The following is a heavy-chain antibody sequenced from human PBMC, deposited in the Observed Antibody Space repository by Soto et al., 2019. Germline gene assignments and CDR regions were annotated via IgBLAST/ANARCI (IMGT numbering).Heavy chain of an antibody. CDR2: IRSKAYGGTT. V-gene: IGHV3-49*03. J-gene: IGHJ4*02. CDR1: GFTFGDYA. Sequence: GGSLRLSCTASGFTFGDYAMSWFRQAPGKGLEWVGFIRSKAYGGTTEYAASVKGRFTISRDDSKSIAYLQMNSLKTEDTAVYYCTSPVDGYLGDYFDYWGQGTLVTVSS. CDR3: TSPVDGYLGDYFDY. D-gene: IGHD5-12*01.